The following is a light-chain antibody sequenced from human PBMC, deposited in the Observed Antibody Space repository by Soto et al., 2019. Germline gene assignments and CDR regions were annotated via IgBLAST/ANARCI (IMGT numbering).Light chain of an antibody. J-gene: IGKJ4*01. CDR1: QSVSSGH. CDR2: GAS. V-gene: IGKV3-20*01. Sequence: EIVLTQSPGTLSLSPGDRATLSCRASQSVSSGHLGWYQQKPGQAPRLLIFGASHRATGIPDRFSGSGSGTDFTLTISRLEPEDFAVYYCQQFGTSFGGGTKVEI. CDR3: QQFGTS.